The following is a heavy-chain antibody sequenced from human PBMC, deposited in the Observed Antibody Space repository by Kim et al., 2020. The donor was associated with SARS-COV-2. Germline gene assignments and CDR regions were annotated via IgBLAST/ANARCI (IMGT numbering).Heavy chain of an antibody. CDR1: GGSISSNNW. D-gene: IGHD4-17*01. V-gene: IGHV4-4*02. CDR2: IVHSGNT. CDR3: AFAYGPGY. J-gene: IGHJ4*02. Sequence: SETLSLTCAVSGGSISSNNWWSWVRQPPGKGLEWIGEIVHSGNTNYNPSLKSRVTISVDKSKNHFSLRLSSVTAADTAVYYCAFAYGPGYWGQGTLVTVSS.